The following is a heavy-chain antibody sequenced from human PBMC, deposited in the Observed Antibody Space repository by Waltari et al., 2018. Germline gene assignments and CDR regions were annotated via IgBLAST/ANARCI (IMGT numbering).Heavy chain of an antibody. Sequence: PQESGPSLLKSSVTMSPTCPASGASFRGFYWSWGRQPPGKGMDWIVYIYYTGSTNFTPSLRSRVTRSVDTSKTQFSLKLSSVTAADTAFYYCARGGGGDWEWFDPWGQGTLVTVSS. D-gene: IGHD2-21*02. V-gene: IGHV4-59*01. J-gene: IGHJ5*02. CDR3: ARGGGGDWEWFDP. CDR2: IYYTGST. CDR1: GASFRGFY.